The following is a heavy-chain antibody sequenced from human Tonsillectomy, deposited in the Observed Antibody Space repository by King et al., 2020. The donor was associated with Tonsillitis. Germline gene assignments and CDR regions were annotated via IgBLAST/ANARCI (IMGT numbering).Heavy chain of an antibody. CDR2: IRSQAYGGTT. V-gene: IGHV3-49*03. D-gene: IGHD3-10*01. CDR1: GFTFGDYL. Sequence: DVQLVESGGGLVQPGRSLRLSCTASGFTFGDYLMSWFRQAPGKGLEWVGFIRSQAYGGTTEYAASVKGRFTISRDDSKSIAYLQMNSLKTEDTAVYYCTRVMLRGLIIPPAFDFWGQGTLVTVSS. CDR3: TRVMLRGLIIPPAFDF. J-gene: IGHJ4*02.